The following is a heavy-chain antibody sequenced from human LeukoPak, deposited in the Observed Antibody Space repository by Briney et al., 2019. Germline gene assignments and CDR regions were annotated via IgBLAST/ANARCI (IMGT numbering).Heavy chain of an antibody. D-gene: IGHD3-16*01. V-gene: IGHV1-18*01. CDR1: GYTFTSYG. CDR2: ISAYNGHT. J-gene: IGHJ4*02. Sequence: ASVKVSCKASGYTFTSYGISWVRQAPGQGLEWMGWISAYNGHTNYALKVQGRVTMTTDTSTSTVYMELRSLRSDDTAVYYCARDNDSRDPPHFDYWGQGTLVTVSS. CDR3: ARDNDSRDPPHFDY.